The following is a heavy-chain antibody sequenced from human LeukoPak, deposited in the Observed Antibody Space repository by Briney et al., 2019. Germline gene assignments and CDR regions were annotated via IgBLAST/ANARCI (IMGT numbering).Heavy chain of an antibody. CDR1: GGSISSYY. Sequence: SETLSLTCTVSGGSISSYYWSWIRQPPGKGLEWIGYIYYSGSTNYNPSLKSRVTISIDTSKNKFSLKLSSVTAADTAVYYWARRRVWFGEYSYYDYGMDVWGQGTTVTVSS. J-gene: IGHJ6*02. CDR3: ARRRVWFGEYSYYDYGMDV. V-gene: IGHV4-59*08. CDR2: IYYSGST. D-gene: IGHD3-10*01.